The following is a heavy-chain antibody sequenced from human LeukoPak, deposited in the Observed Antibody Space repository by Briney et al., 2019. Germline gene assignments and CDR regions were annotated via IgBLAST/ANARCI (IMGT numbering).Heavy chain of an antibody. D-gene: IGHD4-11*01. J-gene: IGHJ4*02. Sequence: ASVKVSCKASGYTFTGYYMHWVRQAPGQGLEWMGWINPNSGGTNYAQKFQGRVTMTRDTSISTAYMELTRLRSDDTAVYYCARDRNNDYNGDFDFWGQGTLVTVSS. V-gene: IGHV1-2*02. CDR3: ARDRNNDYNGDFDF. CDR2: INPNSGGT. CDR1: GYTFTGYY.